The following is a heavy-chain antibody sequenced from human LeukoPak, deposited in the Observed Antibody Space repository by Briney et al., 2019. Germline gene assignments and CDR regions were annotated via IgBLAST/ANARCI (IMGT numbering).Heavy chain of an antibody. CDR2: IHNIVNI. D-gene: IGHD3-22*01. J-gene: IGHJ6*03. CDR1: GDSISSYY. V-gene: IGHV4-59*12. CDR3: ARGRGSGYPNYYYYYYMDV. Sequence: PSETLSLTCTVSGDSISSYYWSWIRLAPGKGLEWIGNIHNIVNINYNPSLKSRVTISVDTSKNQFSLKLSSVTAADTAVYYCARGRGSGYPNYYYYYYMDVWGKGTTVTVSS.